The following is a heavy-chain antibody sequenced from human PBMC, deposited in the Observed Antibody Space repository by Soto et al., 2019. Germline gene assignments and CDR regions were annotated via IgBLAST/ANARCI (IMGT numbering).Heavy chain of an antibody. CDR1: GFTVSSNY. CDR2: IYSGGST. V-gene: IGHV3-53*04. Sequence: GESLKISCAASGFTVSSNYMSWVRQAPGKGLEWVSVIYSGGSTYYADSVKGRFTISRHNSKNTLCLQMNSLRAEDTAVYYCARDYAFDIWGQGTMVTVS. J-gene: IGHJ3*02. CDR3: ARDYAFDI.